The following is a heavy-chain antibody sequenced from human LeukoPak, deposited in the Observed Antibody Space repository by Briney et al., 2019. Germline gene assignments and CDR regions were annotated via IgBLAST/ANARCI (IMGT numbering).Heavy chain of an antibody. CDR2: INPNSGGT. V-gene: IGHV1-2*02. Sequence: GASVKVSCKASGYTFTSYGISWVRQAPGQGLEWMGWINPNSGGTNYAQKFQGRVTMTRDTSISTAYMELSRLRSDDTAVYYCASTYCGGDCYPKRHNWFDPWGQGTLVTVFS. J-gene: IGHJ5*02. CDR3: ASTYCGGDCYPKRHNWFDP. D-gene: IGHD2-21*02. CDR1: GYTFTSYG.